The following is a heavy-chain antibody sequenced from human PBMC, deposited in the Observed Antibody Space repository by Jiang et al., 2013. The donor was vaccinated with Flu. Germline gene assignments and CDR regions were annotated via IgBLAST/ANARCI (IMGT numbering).Heavy chain of an antibody. CDR3: ARDQGLIASGWSPIGI. Sequence: QLVESGGGLVKPGGSLRLSCAASGFTFSSYSMNWVRQAPGKGLEWVSSISSSSSYIYYADSVKGRFTISRDNAKNSLYLQMNSLRAEDTAVYYCARDQGLIASGWSPIGIWGQGTMVTVSS. V-gene: IGHV3-21*01. J-gene: IGHJ3*02. CDR2: ISSSSSYI. D-gene: IGHD6-19*01. CDR1: GFTFSSYS.